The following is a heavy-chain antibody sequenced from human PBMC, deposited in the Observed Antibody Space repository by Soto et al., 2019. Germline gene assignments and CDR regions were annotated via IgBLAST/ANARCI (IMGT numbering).Heavy chain of an antibody. J-gene: IGHJ4*02. CDR1: GGSISSYY. D-gene: IGHD3-9*01. V-gene: IGHV4-59*08. CDR2: IYYSGST. Sequence: SETLSLTCTVSGGSISSYYWSWIRQPPGKGLEWIGYIYYSGSTNYNPSLKSRVTISVDTSKNQFSLKPSSVTAADTAVYYCARGGYYDILTGYYDYWGQGTLVTVSS. CDR3: ARGGYYDILTGYYDY.